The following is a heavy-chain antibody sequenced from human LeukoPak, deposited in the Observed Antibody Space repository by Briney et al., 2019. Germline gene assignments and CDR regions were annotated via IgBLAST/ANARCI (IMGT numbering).Heavy chain of an antibody. J-gene: IGHJ4*02. D-gene: IGHD3-22*01. Sequence: PSETLSLTCTVSGGSISSYYWSWIRQPARKGLEWIGRIYTSGGTNYNPSLKSRVTMSVDTSKNQFSLKLSSVTAADTAVYYCARDDYYYDSSGYYSNWGQGTLVTVSS. V-gene: IGHV4-4*07. CDR1: GGSISSYY. CDR3: ARDDYYYDSSGYYSN. CDR2: IYTSGGT.